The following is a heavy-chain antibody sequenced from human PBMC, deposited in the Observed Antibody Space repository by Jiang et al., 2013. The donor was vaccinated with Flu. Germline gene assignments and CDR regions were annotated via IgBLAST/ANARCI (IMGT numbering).Heavy chain of an antibody. Sequence: GLVKPSETLSLTCTVSGDAISNNDFYWSWIRQTPGKGLEWIGYIYYSGSGDSNPSLKSRVSISIDTSKSQFYLELRSVTAADTAVYFCARRRITIFGVGIHYYYDYQDMDVWGKGTTVTVSS. CDR1: GDAISNNDFY. V-gene: IGHV4-30-4*01. CDR2: IYYSGSG. D-gene: IGHD3-3*01. CDR3: ARRRITIFGVGIHYYYDYQDMDV. J-gene: IGHJ6*03.